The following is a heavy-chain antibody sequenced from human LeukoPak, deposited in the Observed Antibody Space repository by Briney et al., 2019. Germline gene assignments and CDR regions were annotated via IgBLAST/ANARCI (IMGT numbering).Heavy chain of an antibody. D-gene: IGHD3-9*01. J-gene: IGHJ5*02. Sequence: GGSLRLSCAASGFTFSSYEMNWVRQAPGKGLEWVSYFSSSCSTIYYADSVKGRFTISTDNAKNSLYLQLSSLRAEDTAVYYCARGNYDILTGSNWFDPWGQGTLVTVSS. V-gene: IGHV3-48*03. CDR3: ARGNYDILTGSNWFDP. CDR2: FSSSCSTI. CDR1: GFTFSSYE.